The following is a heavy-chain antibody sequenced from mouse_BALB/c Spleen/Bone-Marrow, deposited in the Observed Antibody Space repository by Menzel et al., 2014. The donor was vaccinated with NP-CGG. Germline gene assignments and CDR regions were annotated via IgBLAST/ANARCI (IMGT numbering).Heavy chain of an antibody. D-gene: IGHD2-12*01. V-gene: IGHV2-2*02. CDR2: IWSGGST. CDR3: ARDPIRRNAMDY. J-gene: IGHJ4*01. Sequence: VQLVESGPGLMQPSQSLSITCTVSGFSLTSYGVHWVRQSPGKGLEWLGVIWSGGSTDYNAPFMSRLNISKDNSKSQVFFKMNSLQANDTAIYYCARDPIRRNAMDYWGQGTSVTVSS. CDR1: GFSLTSYG.